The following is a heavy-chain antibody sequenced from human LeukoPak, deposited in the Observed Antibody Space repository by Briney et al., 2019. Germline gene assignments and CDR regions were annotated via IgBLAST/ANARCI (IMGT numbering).Heavy chain of an antibody. D-gene: IGHD3-10*01. Sequence: ASVTVSRKPSVYTFTSYDIHWVRQATGQGLEWMGWMNPNSGNTGYAQKFQGRVTMTRNTSISTAYMELSSRRSEDTAVCYCARGQGLLWFREFYYYYYMDVWGKGTTVTVSS. CDR1: VYTFTSYD. CDR3: ARGQGLLWFREFYYYYYMDV. J-gene: IGHJ6*03. V-gene: IGHV1-8*01. CDR2: MNPNSGNT.